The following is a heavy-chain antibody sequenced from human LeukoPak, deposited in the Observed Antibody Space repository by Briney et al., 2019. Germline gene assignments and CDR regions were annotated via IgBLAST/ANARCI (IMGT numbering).Heavy chain of an antibody. CDR2: IWYDGSNK. J-gene: IGHJ4*02. D-gene: IGHD6-19*01. CDR3: ARDRGGIAVAGTTRTLSGGTDIDY. CDR1: GFTFSSYG. Sequence: GGSLRLSCAASGFTFSSYGMHWVRQAPGKGLEWVAVIWYDGSNKYYADSVKGRFTISRDNSKNTLYLQMNSLRAEDTAVYYCARDRGGIAVAGTTRTLSGGTDIDYWGQGTLVTVSS. V-gene: IGHV3-33*01.